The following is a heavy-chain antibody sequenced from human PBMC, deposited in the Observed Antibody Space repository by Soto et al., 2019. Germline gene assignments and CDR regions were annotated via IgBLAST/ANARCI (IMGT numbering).Heavy chain of an antibody. D-gene: IGHD6-19*01. CDR3: ARVQSRDLAVADLFDY. Sequence: SETLSLTCTVSGGSISSYYWSWIRQPPGKGLEWIGYIYYSGSTNYNPSLKSRVTISVDTSKNQFSLKPSSVTAADTAVYYCARVQSRDLAVADLFDYWGQGTLVTVSS. J-gene: IGHJ4*02. CDR1: GGSISSYY. V-gene: IGHV4-59*01. CDR2: IYYSGST.